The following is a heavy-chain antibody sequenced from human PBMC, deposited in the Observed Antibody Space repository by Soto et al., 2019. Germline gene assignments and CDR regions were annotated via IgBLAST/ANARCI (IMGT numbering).Heavy chain of an antibody. D-gene: IGHD2-15*01. CDR1: GFTFSSYG. J-gene: IGHJ4*02. Sequence: GGSLRLSCAASGFTFSSYGMHWVRQAPGKGLEWVAVIWYDGSNKYYADSVKGRFTISRDNSKNTLYLQMNSLRAEDTAVYYCARDLPVAPFDYWGQGTLVTVSS. CDR3: ARDLPVAPFDY. V-gene: IGHV3-33*01. CDR2: IWYDGSNK.